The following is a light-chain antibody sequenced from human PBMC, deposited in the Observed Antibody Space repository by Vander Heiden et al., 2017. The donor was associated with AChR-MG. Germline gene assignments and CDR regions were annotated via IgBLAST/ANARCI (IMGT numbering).Light chain of an antibody. J-gene: IGKJ3*01. CDR1: QGFGTY. V-gene: IGKV1-9*01. CDR2: DAS. CDR3: QQFNNYLFT. Sequence: IQLTQSPSSLSASVGDRVSITCRASQGFGTYLAWYQQKTGKAPRLLIYDASTLQSGVPSRLSGSGSGTDFTLTISSLQPEDFATYYCQQFNNYLFTFGPGTKVDI.